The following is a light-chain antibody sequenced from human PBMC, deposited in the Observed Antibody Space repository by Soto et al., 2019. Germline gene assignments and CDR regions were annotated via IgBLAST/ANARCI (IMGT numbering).Light chain of an antibody. CDR2: DAS. CDR1: QTISRW. Sequence: DIQLTQTPSTFSGSVGGGGTITCRASQTISRWLAWYQQKPGRAPKLLIYDASTLESGVPSRFSGSGSETEFTLTISRLQPDDFATYFCHSRAFGQGTRLEIK. J-gene: IGKJ5*01. CDR3: HSRA. V-gene: IGKV1-5*01.